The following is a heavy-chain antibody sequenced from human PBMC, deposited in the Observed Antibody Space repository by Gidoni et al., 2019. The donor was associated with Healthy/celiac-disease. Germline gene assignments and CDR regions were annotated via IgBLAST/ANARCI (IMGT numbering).Heavy chain of an antibody. CDR1: GFTFSSYS. D-gene: IGHD3-22*01. CDR3: ARGGYYDSSGPPDAFDI. CDR2: ISSSSSYI. J-gene: IGHJ3*02. Sequence: EVQLVESGGGLVKPGGSLRLSCAASGFTFSSYSMNWVRQAPGKGLEWVSSISSSSSYIYYADSVKGRFTISRDNAKNSLYLQMNSLRAEDTAVYYCARGGYYDSSGPPDAFDIWGQGTMVTVSS. V-gene: IGHV3-21*01.